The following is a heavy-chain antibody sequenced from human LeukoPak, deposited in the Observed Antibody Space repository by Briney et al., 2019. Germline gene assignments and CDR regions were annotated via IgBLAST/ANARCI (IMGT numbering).Heavy chain of an antibody. CDR1: GYTFTGYY. Sequence: ASVNVSCRASGYTFTGYYIHWVRQSPGQGHEGRGWFNPKSGGRNYAQKFQGRVSMTRDTSITTAYMDLSSLRFDDSAMYYCARGDFYDSSVYYYDWGQGTLITVSS. V-gene: IGHV1-2*02. J-gene: IGHJ4*02. CDR2: FNPKSGGR. CDR3: ARGDFYDSSVYYYD. D-gene: IGHD3-22*01.